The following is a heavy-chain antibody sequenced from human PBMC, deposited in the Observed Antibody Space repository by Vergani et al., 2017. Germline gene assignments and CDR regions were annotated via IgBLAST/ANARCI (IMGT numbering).Heavy chain of an antibody. Sequence: QVQLQESGPGLVKPSETLSLTCTVSGGSISSYYWSWIRQPAGKGLEWIGRIYTSGSTNYNPSLKSRVTMSVDTSKNQFSLKLSSVTAADTVVYYCARDSTPTEKYYYGSGRVNYYYGMDVWGQGTTVTVSS. CDR3: ARDSTPTEKYYYGSGRVNYYYGMDV. CDR1: GGSISSYY. J-gene: IGHJ6*02. D-gene: IGHD3-10*01. CDR2: IYTSGST. V-gene: IGHV4-4*07.